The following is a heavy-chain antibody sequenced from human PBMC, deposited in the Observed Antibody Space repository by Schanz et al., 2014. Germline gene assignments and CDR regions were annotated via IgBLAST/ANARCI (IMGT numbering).Heavy chain of an antibody. J-gene: IGHJ4*02. CDR1: GFVFGDYY. CDR2: ISDSGTYT. Sequence: VQLVASGGGLVKPGGSLRLSCAASGFVFGDYYMTWIRQAPGKGLEWLSYISDSGTYTNYADSVKGRFTISRDNSKNSLFLQMNSLRTEDTAVYYCARLDPYCRSGTCSRAFDFWGQGTLVTVSS. CDR3: ARLDPYCRSGTCSRAFDF. V-gene: IGHV3-11*06. D-gene: IGHD2-15*01.